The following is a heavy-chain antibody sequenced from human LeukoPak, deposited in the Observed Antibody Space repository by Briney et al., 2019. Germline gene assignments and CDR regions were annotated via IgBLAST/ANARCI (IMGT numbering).Heavy chain of an antibody. CDR3: ARGPYYYDSSGYRTYYFDY. CDR2: IIPIFGTA. D-gene: IGHD3-22*01. V-gene: IGHV1-69*05. J-gene: IGHJ4*02. CDR1: GGTFSSYA. Sequence: SVKVSCKAPGGTFSSYAISWVRQAPGQGLEWMGGIIPIFGTANYAQKFQGRVTITTDESTSTAYMELSSLRSEDTAVYYCARGPYYYDSSGYRTYYFDYWGQGTLVTVSS.